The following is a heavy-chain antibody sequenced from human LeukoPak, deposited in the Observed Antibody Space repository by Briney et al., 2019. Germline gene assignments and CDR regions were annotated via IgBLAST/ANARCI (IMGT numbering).Heavy chain of an antibody. Sequence: PGGSLRLSCAASGFTFSSYGMNWVRQAPGKGLEWVSAISGSGGSTYYADSVKGRFTISRDNSKNTLYLQMNSLRAEDTAVYYCARDMAARPGSDFDYWGQGTLVTVSS. CDR3: ARDMAARPGSDFDY. D-gene: IGHD6-6*01. CDR1: GFTFSSYG. V-gene: IGHV3-23*01. J-gene: IGHJ4*02. CDR2: ISGSGGST.